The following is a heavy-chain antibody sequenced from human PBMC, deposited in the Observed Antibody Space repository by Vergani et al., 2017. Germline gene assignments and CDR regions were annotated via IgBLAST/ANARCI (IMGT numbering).Heavy chain of an antibody. CDR1: GGTFSHHA. CDR3: ARDKATPYYYYGMDV. CDR2: IIPVLGST. Sequence: QVQLVQSGAEVKKPQSSVKVSCEASGGTFSHHAFAWVRQAPGQGLEWMGRIIPVLGSTNYAQKFQGRVTITADESTSTAYMELSSLRSEDTAVYYCARDKATPYYYYGMDVWGQGTTVTVSS. D-gene: IGHD5-12*01. V-gene: IGHV1-69*15. J-gene: IGHJ6*02.